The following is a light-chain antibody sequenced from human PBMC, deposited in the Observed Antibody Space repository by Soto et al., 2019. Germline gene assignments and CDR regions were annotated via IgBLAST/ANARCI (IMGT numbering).Light chain of an antibody. J-gene: IGLJ2*01. CDR2: VGTGGIVG. CDR3: GADHGSGSNFAVV. Sequence: QPVLTQPPSASASLGASVTLTCTLSSGYSKVDWYQQRPGKGPRFVMLVGTGGIVGSKGDGIPDRFSVLGSGLNRYLTIKNIQEEDESDDHCGADHGSGSNFAVVFGGGTKLTVL. V-gene: IGLV9-49*01. CDR1: SGYSK.